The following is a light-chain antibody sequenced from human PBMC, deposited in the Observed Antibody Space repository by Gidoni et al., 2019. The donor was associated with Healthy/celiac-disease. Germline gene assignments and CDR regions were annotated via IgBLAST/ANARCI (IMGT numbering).Light chain of an antibody. J-gene: IGKJ4*01. Sequence: DIQMTQSPSSLSASVGDRVTITCRASQSSSSYLNLYQQKPGKDPKLLIYAASSLQSGVPSRFSGSGSGTDFTLTISSLQPEDFATYYCQQSYSTPTFGGGTKVEIK. V-gene: IGKV1-39*01. CDR2: AAS. CDR3: QQSYSTPT. CDR1: QSSSSY.